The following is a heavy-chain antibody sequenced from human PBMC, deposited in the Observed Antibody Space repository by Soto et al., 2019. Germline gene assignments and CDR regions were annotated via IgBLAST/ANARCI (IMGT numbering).Heavy chain of an antibody. V-gene: IGHV3-73*01. Sequence: EVQLVESGGGLVQPGGSLKLSCAASGFTFSGSAMHWVRQASGKGLEWVGRIRSKAYNYATAYAASVRGRFTISRDDSKNTAYLQMNSLKSEDTAVYYCTSVVAVSPNWVDPWGQGTLVTVSS. J-gene: IGHJ5*02. D-gene: IGHD2-15*01. CDR2: IRSKAYNYAT. CDR1: GFTFSGSA. CDR3: TSVVAVSPNWVDP.